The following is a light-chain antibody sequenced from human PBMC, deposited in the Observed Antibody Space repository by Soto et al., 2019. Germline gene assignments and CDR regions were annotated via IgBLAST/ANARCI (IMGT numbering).Light chain of an antibody. CDR1: TSNIGTKT. V-gene: IGLV1-44*01. CDR2: NSN. CDR3: AAWDDSLNAVV. Sequence: QSVLTQPPSASGTPGQRVTISCSGGTSNIGTKTVNWYQQLPGTAPKLLVYNSNQRPSGVPDRFSDSKSGTSASLAISGLQSEDEADYYCAAWDDSLNAVVFGGGTKVTVL. J-gene: IGLJ2*01.